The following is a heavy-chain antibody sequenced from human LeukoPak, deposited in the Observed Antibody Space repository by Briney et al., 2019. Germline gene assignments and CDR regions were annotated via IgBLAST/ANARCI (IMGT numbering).Heavy chain of an antibody. CDR3: ARIQPGMSCPN. CDR1: GFTFNSFG. D-gene: IGHD1-14*01. Sequence: GGSLRLSCAASGFTFNSFGMHWVRQAPGKGLEWVAVISYDGSNKYSADSVKGRFTISRDNSKNTLYLQMNSLRAEDTAVYYCARIQPGMSCPNWGQGTLVTVSS. J-gene: IGHJ4*02. CDR2: ISYDGSNK. V-gene: IGHV3-30*03.